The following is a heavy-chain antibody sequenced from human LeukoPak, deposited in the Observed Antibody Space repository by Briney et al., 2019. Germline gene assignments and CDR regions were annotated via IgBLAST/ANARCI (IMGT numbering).Heavy chain of an antibody. D-gene: IGHD2-15*01. CDR1: GFTFSSYA. V-gene: IGHV3-33*08. Sequence: GGSLRLSCAASGFTFSSYAMTWVRQAPGKGLEWVAVIWYDGSNKYYADSVKGRFTISRDNSKNTLYLQTNSLRAEDTAVYYCARRYCSGGSCYSFRGDWFDPWGQGTLVTVSS. CDR2: IWYDGSNK. CDR3: ARRYCSGGSCYSFRGDWFDP. J-gene: IGHJ5*02.